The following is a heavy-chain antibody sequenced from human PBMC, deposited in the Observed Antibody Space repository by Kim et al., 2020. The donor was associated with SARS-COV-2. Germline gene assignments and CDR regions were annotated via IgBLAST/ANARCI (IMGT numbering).Heavy chain of an antibody. CDR3: ASAEWAYFDY. V-gene: IGHV4-38-2*02. J-gene: IGHJ4*02. CDR2: IYHSGST. CDR1: GYSISSGYY. D-gene: IGHD1-26*01. Sequence: SETLSLTCTVSGYSISSGYYWGWIRQPPGKGLEWIGSIYHSGSTYYNPSLKSRVTISVDTSKNQFSLKLSSVTAADTAVYYCASAEWAYFDYWGQGTLVTVSS.